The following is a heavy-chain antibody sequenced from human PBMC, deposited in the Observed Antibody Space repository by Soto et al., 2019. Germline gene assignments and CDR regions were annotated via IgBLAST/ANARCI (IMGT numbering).Heavy chain of an antibody. CDR1: GGSISSSNYY. D-gene: IGHD3-10*01. CDR2: LYYSGST. J-gene: IGHJ5*02. CDR3: ATYSESYYNDWFDP. Sequence: QLQLQESGPGLVKPSETLSLTCTVSGGSISSSNYYWGWIRQPPGKGLEWIGSLYYSGSTYYNPSLKIRVTVSVDPSKDLFSLKLSSVTAENTAVYYCATYSESYYNDWFDPWGQGTPVTVSS. V-gene: IGHV4-39*01.